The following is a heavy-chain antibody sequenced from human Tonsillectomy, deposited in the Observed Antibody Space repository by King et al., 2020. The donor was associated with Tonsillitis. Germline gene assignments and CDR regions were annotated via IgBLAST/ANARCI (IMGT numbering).Heavy chain of an antibody. D-gene: IGHD6-19*01. V-gene: IGHV4-34*01. CDR2: INHSGST. CDR3: ARWGSGWYYFDY. J-gene: IGHJ4*02. Sequence: QVQLQQWGAGLLKPSETLSLTCAVSGGSFSGYYWSWIRQPPGKGLEWIGEINHSGSTNYIPSLKSRVTISVDTSKNQFSLKLSSVTAADTAVYYCARWGSGWYYFDYWGQGTLVTVSS. CDR1: GGSFSGYY.